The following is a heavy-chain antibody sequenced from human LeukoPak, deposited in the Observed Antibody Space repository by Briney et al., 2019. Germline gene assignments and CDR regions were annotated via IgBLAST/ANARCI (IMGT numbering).Heavy chain of an antibody. J-gene: IGHJ4*02. CDR3: ARGGAARPDY. V-gene: IGHV3-48*04. CDR2: ISSSSSTI. D-gene: IGHD6-25*01. CDR1: GSTFSSYG. Sequence: GGSLRFSCAASGSTFSSYGMNWVRQAPGKGLEWLAYISSSSSTISYADSVKGRFTISRDNTKNSLYLQLHSLRAEDTAAFYCARGGAARPDYWGQGTLVTVSS.